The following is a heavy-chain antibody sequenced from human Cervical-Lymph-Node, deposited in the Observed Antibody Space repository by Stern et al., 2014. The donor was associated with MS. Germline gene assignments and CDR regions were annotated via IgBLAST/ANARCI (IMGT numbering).Heavy chain of an antibody. V-gene: IGHV4-30-4*08. Sequence: QLQLQESGPGLVKPSQTLSLTCTVSGGSISSGDYYWSWIRQPPGKGLEWIGYIYYSGSTYYNPSLKSRVTISVYTSHNQVSLNLSSVTAADTAVYYCARESQNPTIPLPDYWGQGTLVTVSS. CDR1: GGSISSGDYY. CDR3: ARESQNPTIPLPDY. CDR2: IYYSGST. D-gene: IGHD3-3*01. J-gene: IGHJ4*02.